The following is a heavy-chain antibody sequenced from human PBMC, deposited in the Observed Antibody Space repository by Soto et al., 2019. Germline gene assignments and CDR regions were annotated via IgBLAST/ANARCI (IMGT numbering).Heavy chain of an antibody. D-gene: IGHD5-12*01. CDR3: ARESGVYDTSRGDYYYYGMDV. CDR2: ISPYNGNT. Sequence: QVRLEQSGAEVKKPGASVKVSCKASGYTFTSYDISWVRQAPGQGLEWMGWISPYNGNTNYAQNLQGRVTMTTDTSTATAYMELRSLRSDDTAVYYCARESGVYDTSRGDYYYYGMDVWGQGTTVTVSS. CDR1: GYTFTSYD. V-gene: IGHV1-18*01. J-gene: IGHJ6*02.